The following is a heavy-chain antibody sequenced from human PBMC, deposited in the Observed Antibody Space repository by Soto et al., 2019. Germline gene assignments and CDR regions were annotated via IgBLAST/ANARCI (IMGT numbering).Heavy chain of an antibody. CDR2: IYPGDSDT. Sequence: GESLKISCKGSGYSFTSYWISWVRQMPGKGLEWMGIIYPGDSDTRYSPSFQGQVTISADKSISTAYLQWSSLKASDTAMYYCARQGDVVVPATNYYYYYGMDVWGQGTTVTVSS. J-gene: IGHJ6*02. D-gene: IGHD2-2*01. CDR1: GYSFTSYW. CDR3: ARQGDVVVPATNYYYYYGMDV. V-gene: IGHV5-51*01.